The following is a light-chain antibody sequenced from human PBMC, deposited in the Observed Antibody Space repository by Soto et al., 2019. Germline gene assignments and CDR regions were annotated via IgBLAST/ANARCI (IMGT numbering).Light chain of an antibody. V-gene: IGKV3-15*01. CDR3: QQYNNWPLT. CDR1: QSVSSN. Sequence: EIVMTQSPATVSLSTGERATLSCRASQSVSSNLVWYQQKPGQAPRLLISGASSRATGIPARFSGSGSGTEFTLTISSLQSEDFAVYYCQQYNNWPLTFGGGTKVDIK. J-gene: IGKJ4*01. CDR2: GAS.